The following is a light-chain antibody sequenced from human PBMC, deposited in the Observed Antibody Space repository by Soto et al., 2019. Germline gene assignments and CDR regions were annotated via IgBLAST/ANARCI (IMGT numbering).Light chain of an antibody. J-gene: IGKJ4*01. CDR2: DAS. V-gene: IGKV3-15*01. Sequence: EIVMTQSPATLSVSPGERATLSCRASQSVSSNLAWYQQKPGQAPRLLIYDASTRVTGIPARFSGSGSGTEFTLTISSLQSEDFAVYYCQQYNNWPPLTFGGGTKVEIK. CDR1: QSVSSN. CDR3: QQYNNWPPLT.